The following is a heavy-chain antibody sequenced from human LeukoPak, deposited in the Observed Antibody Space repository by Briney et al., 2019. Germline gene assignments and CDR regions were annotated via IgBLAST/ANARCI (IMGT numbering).Heavy chain of an antibody. V-gene: IGHV3-23*01. CDR1: GFTFSTYA. CDR2: ISGSGGST. J-gene: IGHJ4*02. D-gene: IGHD3-22*01. Sequence: PGGSLRLSCAASGFTFSTYAMSWVRQAPGKGLEWVSAISGSGGSTYFADSVKGRFTISRDNSKNTLYLQMNSLRAEDTAVYYCAKTASYYYDSSGYPRDWGQGTLVTVSS. CDR3: AKTASYYYDSSGYPRD.